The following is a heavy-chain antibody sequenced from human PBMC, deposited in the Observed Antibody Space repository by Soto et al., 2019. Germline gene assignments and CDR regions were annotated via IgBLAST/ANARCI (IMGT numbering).Heavy chain of an antibody. CDR3: AKDTSSSPSDMDV. D-gene: IGHD2-2*01. Sequence: EVQVLESGGGLVQPGGSLRLSCAASGFTFSNFAMSWVRHAPGKGLEWVSEISGSTGSTYYADSVKGRFTISRDNSKNTLHLQMNSLRAEDTAVYYCAKDTSSSPSDMDVWGKGTTVTVSS. V-gene: IGHV3-23*01. CDR1: GFTFSNFA. J-gene: IGHJ6*03. CDR2: ISGSTGST.